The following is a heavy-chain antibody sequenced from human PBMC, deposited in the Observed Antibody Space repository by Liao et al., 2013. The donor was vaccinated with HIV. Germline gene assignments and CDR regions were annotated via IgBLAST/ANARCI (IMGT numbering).Heavy chain of an antibody. CDR2: FSTSEI. CDR1: GGSIISYY. D-gene: IGHD3-3*01. V-gene: IGHV4-4*07. J-gene: IGHJ5*02. CDR3: ARCGDYDFWSGYLNWFDP. Sequence: QVQLQESGPGLVKPSETLSLTCTVSGGSIISYYWSWIRQPTGKGLQWIGHFSTSEIHYNPSLKSRVTISVDTSKNQFSLKLSSVTAADTAVYYCARCGDYDFWSGYLNWFDPWGQGTLVTVSS.